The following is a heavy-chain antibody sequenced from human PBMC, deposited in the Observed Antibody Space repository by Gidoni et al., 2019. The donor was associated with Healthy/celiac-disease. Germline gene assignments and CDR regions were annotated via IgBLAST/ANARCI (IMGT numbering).Heavy chain of an antibody. Sequence: EVQLVASGGGLVQPGGTLRLSCAASGFTFRSHEMNWVRQAPGKGLEWVSYSSSSGSTIYYADSVKGRLTISRDNAKNSLYLQMNSLRAEDTAVYYWARGSGYYYVGVTDAFDIWGQGTMVTVSS. CDR2: SSSSGSTI. CDR1: GFTFRSHE. V-gene: IGHV3-48*03. CDR3: ARGSGYYYVGVTDAFDI. J-gene: IGHJ3*02. D-gene: IGHD3-22*01.